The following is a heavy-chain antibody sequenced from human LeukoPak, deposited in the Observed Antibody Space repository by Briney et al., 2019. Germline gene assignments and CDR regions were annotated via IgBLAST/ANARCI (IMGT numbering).Heavy chain of an antibody. CDR2: INSDGSDT. Sequence: GGSLRLSCAASGFTFSSYWMHGVRQAPGKGLVWVSRINSDGSDTTNADSVKGRFTISRDNAKDTVYLQMNSLRVEDTAVYYCARDCGSSGCDYWGQGTLVTVSS. CDR3: ARDCGSSGCDY. D-gene: IGHD6-19*01. V-gene: IGHV3-74*01. J-gene: IGHJ4*02. CDR1: GFTFSSYW.